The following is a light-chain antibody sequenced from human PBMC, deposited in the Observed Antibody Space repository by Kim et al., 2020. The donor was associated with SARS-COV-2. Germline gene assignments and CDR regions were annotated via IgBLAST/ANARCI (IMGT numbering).Light chain of an antibody. CDR3: LQDYFYPYT. V-gene: IGKV1-6*01. CDR1: QDIRND. Sequence: SASVGNRVTITCRASQDIRNDLGWYQQKPGKAPKLLIYVASTLESGVPSRFSASGSGTDFALTIDNLQPEDFATYYCLQDYFYPYTFGQGTKLEIK. CDR2: VAS. J-gene: IGKJ2*01.